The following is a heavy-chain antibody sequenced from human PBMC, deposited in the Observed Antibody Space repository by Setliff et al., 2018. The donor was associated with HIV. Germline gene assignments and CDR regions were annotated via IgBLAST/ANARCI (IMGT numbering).Heavy chain of an antibody. V-gene: IGHV4-34*01. J-gene: IGHJ5*02. CDR3: ARDRRSIFGVDTKNWFDP. CDR1: GGSFSDYY. CDR2: INHSGST. D-gene: IGHD3-3*01. Sequence: SETLSLTCAVYGGSFSDYYWSWIRQPPGQGLEWIGEINHSGSTNYNASLKSRVTISGDMSKKQFSLKLSSVTAADTAVYYCARDRRSIFGVDTKNWFDPWGQGTLVTV.